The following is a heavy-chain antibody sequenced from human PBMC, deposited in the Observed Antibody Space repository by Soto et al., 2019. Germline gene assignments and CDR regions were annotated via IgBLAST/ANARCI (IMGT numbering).Heavy chain of an antibody. Sequence: SETLSLTCTVSGGSISSGDYYWSWIRQPPGKGLEWIGYIYYSGSTYYNPSLKSRVTISVDTSKNQFSLKLSSVTAADTAVYYCARGYYVWGSYRNFDPWGQGTLVTVSS. V-gene: IGHV4-30-4*01. D-gene: IGHD3-16*02. CDR1: GGSISSGDYY. CDR3: ARGYYVWGSYRNFDP. J-gene: IGHJ5*02. CDR2: IYYSGST.